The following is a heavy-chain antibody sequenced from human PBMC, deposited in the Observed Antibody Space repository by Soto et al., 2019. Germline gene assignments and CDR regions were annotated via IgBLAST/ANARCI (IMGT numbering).Heavy chain of an antibody. J-gene: IGHJ4*02. CDR2: IKQDGSEK. Sequence: SGGSLRLSCAASGFTFSSYWMSWVRQAPGEGLEWVANIKQDGSEKYYVDSVKGRFTISRDNAKNSLYLQMNSLRAEDTAVYYCARVLRDYAWGSYRYRLDYWGQGTLVTVSS. V-gene: IGHV3-7*01. D-gene: IGHD3-16*02. CDR1: GFTFSSYW. CDR3: ARVLRDYAWGSYRYRLDY.